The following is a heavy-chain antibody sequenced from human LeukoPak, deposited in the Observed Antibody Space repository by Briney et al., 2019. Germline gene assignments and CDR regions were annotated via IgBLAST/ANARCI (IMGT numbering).Heavy chain of an antibody. D-gene: IGHD6-19*01. Sequence: SETLSLTCTVSGFSISSGSYYWSWIGQPAGKGREWIGRIYTSGSTNYDPSLKSLVTISVDTSKNQFSLKLSSVTAADTAVYYCARGEAVAGSVDYWGQGTLVTVSS. CDR3: ARGEAVAGSVDY. V-gene: IGHV4-61*02. J-gene: IGHJ4*02. CDR2: IYTSGST. CDR1: GFSISSGSYY.